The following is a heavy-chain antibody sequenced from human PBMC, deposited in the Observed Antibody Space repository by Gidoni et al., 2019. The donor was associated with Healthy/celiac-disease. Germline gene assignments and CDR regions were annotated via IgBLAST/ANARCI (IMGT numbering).Heavy chain of an antibody. CDR1: GGSISSGSYY. J-gene: IGHJ4*02. CDR2: IYTSGST. V-gene: IGHV4-61*02. CDR3: ARSIAVAGSKGY. Sequence: QVQLQESGPGLVKPSQTLSLTCPVSGGSISSGSYYWSWIRQPAGKGLEWIGRIYTSGSTNYNPSLKSRVTISVDTSKNQFSLKLSSVTAADTAVYYCARSIAVAGSKGYWGQGTLVTVSS. D-gene: IGHD6-19*01.